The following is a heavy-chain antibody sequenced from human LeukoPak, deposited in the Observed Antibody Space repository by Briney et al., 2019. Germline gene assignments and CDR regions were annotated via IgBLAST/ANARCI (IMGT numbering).Heavy chain of an antibody. V-gene: IGHV3-7*01. CDR1: GFTLSGAW. CDR2: IREDGTEK. D-gene: IGHD7-27*01. J-gene: IGHJ4*02. Sequence: GGCLRLSCTPSGFTLSGAWKTWVRQAPRKGLEWVANIREDGTEKNYVDSVKDRFTISRDNAKNSLFLQMSNLRDDDTAIYYCARHVGISFWGQGTLVTVSS. CDR3: ARHVGISF.